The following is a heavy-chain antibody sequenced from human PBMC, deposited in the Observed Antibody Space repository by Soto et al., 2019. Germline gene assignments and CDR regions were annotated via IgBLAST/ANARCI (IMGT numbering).Heavy chain of an antibody. CDR1: GFTFSSSW. Sequence: GGSLRLSCAASGFTFSSSWMHWVRQAPGKGLVWVSRVSGDGSTTNYADSVKGRFTISRDNAKNTLYLQMNSLRAEDTAVYYCASDYGDYVVYWGQGTLVTVSS. D-gene: IGHD4-17*01. CDR2: VSGDGSTT. CDR3: ASDYGDYVVY. V-gene: IGHV3-74*01. J-gene: IGHJ4*02.